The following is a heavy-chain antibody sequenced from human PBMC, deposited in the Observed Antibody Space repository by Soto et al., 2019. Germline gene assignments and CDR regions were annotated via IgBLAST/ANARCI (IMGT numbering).Heavy chain of an antibody. J-gene: IGHJ4*02. Sequence: QVQLVQSGAEVKKPGASVKVSCKASGYTFTSYGISWVRQAPGQGLEWMGWISAYNGNTNYAQKLQGRVTMTTDAPTSTDYMGLRSLRSDDTAVYYCARGSYLYDSSGYYYMHFWGLGTLVTVSS. CDR1: GYTFTSYG. CDR2: ISAYNGNT. V-gene: IGHV1-18*04. CDR3: ARGSYLYDSSGYYYMHF. D-gene: IGHD3-22*01.